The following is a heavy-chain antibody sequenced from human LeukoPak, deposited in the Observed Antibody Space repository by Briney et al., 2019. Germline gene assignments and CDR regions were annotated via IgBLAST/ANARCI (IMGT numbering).Heavy chain of an antibody. CDR3: ARVVVVPAAQPPNYAFDI. D-gene: IGHD2-2*01. CDR2: ISSSGSTI. V-gene: IGHV3-11*04. J-gene: IGHJ3*02. CDR1: GFTYSDYY. Sequence: GGSLRLSCAASGFTYSDYYMSWIRQAPGKGLEWVSYISSSGSTIYYADSVKGRFTISRDNAKNSLYLQMNSLRAEDTAVYYCARVVVVPAAQPPNYAFDIWGQGTMVTVSS.